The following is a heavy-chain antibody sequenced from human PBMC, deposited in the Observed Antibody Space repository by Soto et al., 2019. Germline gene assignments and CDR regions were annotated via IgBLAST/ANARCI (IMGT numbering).Heavy chain of an antibody. CDR3: AASIFYYGMDV. V-gene: IGHV5-51*01. J-gene: IGHJ6*02. CDR1: GYKFSKYW. CDR2: IYPGDSDT. Sequence: GQSLQISCKRSGYKFSKYWIAWVRQKPGKGLEWMGIIYPGDSDTKYNPSFQGQVTISADKSITTTYLRWTSLKAPDTDIYYCAASIFYYGMDVWGQGTTAPVSS.